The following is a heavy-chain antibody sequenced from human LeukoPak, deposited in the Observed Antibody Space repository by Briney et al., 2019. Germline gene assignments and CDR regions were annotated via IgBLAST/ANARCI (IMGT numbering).Heavy chain of an antibody. CDR2: INPKSGDT. D-gene: IGHD3-16*01. CDR3: ARDKSGSYVY. J-gene: IGHJ4*02. CDR1: GNTFTDYY. V-gene: IGHV1-2*02. Sequence: ASVRVSCRASGNTFTDYYMHGLRQAPGQGLEWMGWINPKSGDTKYAQKFQGRVTMTRDTSISTAYMELSGLRSDDTAVYYCARDKSGSYVYWGQGTLVTVSS.